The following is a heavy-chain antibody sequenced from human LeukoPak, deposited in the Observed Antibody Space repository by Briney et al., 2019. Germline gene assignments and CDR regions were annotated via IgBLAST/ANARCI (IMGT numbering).Heavy chain of an antibody. D-gene: IGHD2-15*01. CDR3: AKDQVVAATWGGGWFDP. V-gene: IGHV3-30*18. CDR1: GFTFSSYG. J-gene: IGHJ5*02. CDR2: ISYDGSNK. Sequence: GGSLRLSCAASGFTFSSYGMHWVRQAPGKGLEWVAVISYDGSNKYYADSVKGRFTISRDNSKNTLYLQMNSLRAEDTAVYYCAKDQVVAATWGGGWFDPWGQGTLVTVSS.